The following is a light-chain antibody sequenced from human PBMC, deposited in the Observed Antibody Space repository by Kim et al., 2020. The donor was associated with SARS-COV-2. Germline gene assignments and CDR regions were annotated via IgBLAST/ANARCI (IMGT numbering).Light chain of an antibody. Sequence: SPGERATLSCRASPSVGSSYLAWYQQTPDQAPRLLIYDAYNRATDIPDRLSGSGSGTDFTLTISRLEPEDYAVYFCQQYGGSPLTFGGGTKVDIK. J-gene: IGKJ4*01. V-gene: IGKV3-20*01. CDR1: PSVGSSY. CDR2: DAY. CDR3: QQYGGSPLT.